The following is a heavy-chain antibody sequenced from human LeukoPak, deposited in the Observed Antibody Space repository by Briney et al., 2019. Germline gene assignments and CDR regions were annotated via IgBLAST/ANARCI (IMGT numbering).Heavy chain of an antibody. J-gene: IGHJ4*02. CDR3: ATTIAVAGTGFDY. V-gene: IGHV3-23*01. CDR1: GFTFSSYA. Sequence: GGSLRLSCAASGFTFSSYAMSWVRQAPGKGLEWVSAISGSGGSTYYADSVKGRFTISRDNSKDTLYLQMNSLRAEGTAVYYCATTIAVAGTGFDYWGQGTLVTVSS. CDR2: ISGSGGST. D-gene: IGHD6-19*01.